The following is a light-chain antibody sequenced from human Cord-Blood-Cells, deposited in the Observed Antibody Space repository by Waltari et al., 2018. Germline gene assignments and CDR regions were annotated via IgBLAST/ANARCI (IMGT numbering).Light chain of an antibody. CDR1: SSDVGGYNY. Sequence: QSALTQPASVSGSPGQSITISCTGTSSDVGGYNYVSWYQQHPGKAPKLVIYEFRNRPSGVFNLFSGSKSGNTASLTISGLQAEDEADYYCSSYTSSSTLEVFGTGTKVTVL. J-gene: IGLJ1*01. V-gene: IGLV2-14*01. CDR2: EFR. CDR3: SSYTSSSTLEV.